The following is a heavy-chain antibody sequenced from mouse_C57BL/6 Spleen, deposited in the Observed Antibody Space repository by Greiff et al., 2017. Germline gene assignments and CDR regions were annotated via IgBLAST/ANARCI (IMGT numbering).Heavy chain of an antibody. D-gene: IGHD1-1*01. Sequence: QVQLQQSGPELVKPGASVKISCKASGYAFSSSWMNWVKQRPGKGLEWIGRIYPGDGDTNYNGKFKGKATLTADKSSSTAYMQLSSLTSEDSAVYLCARGGAYYGSSYWYFDVWGTGTTVTVSS. V-gene: IGHV1-82*01. CDR3: ARGGAYYGSSYWYFDV. J-gene: IGHJ1*03. CDR2: IYPGDGDT. CDR1: GYAFSSSW.